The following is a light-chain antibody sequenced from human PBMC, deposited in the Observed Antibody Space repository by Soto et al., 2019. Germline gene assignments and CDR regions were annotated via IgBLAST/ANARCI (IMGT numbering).Light chain of an antibody. CDR3: CSYAGSYTLYV. CDR1: SSDVGGYNY. CDR2: DVS. Sequence: LTQPRSVSGSPGQSVTISCTGTSSDVGGYNYVSWHQQHPGKAPKLMIYDVSKRPSGVPDRFSGSKSGNTASLTISGLQAEDEADYYCCSYAGSYTLYVFGTGTKVTVL. J-gene: IGLJ1*01. V-gene: IGLV2-11*01.